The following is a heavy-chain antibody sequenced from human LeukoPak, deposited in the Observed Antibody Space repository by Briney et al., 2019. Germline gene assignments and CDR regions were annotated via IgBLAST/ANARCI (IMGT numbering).Heavy chain of an antibody. CDR3: AKASMDSECFRY. D-gene: IGHD2-8*01. CDR1: GFTFSSYG. Sequence: GGSLRLSCAASGFTFSSYGMHWVRQAPGKGLEWVAVISYDGSNKYYADSVKGRFTISRDNSKNTLYLQMNSLRAEDTAVYYCAKASMDSECFRYWGQGTLVTVSS. J-gene: IGHJ4*02. CDR2: ISYDGSNK. V-gene: IGHV3-30*18.